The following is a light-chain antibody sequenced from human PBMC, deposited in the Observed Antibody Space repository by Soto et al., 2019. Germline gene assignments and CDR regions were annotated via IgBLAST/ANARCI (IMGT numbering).Light chain of an antibody. CDR2: AAS. CDR3: QRYKSAPPLFT. CDR1: QDISNS. Sequence: DIQMTQSPSSLSASVGDRVTITCRASQDISNSLAWYQQKPGKVPKLVIYAASTLQSGVPSRFSGSGSGTDFTLTISSLQPDDVATYYCQRYKSAPPLFTFGPGTKVEIK. J-gene: IGKJ3*01. V-gene: IGKV1-27*01.